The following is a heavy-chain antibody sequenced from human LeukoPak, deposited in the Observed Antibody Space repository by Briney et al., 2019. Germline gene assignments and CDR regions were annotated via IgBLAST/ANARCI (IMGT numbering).Heavy chain of an antibody. J-gene: IGHJ4*02. CDR2: ISSSNSYT. Sequence: GGSLRLSCAASGFTFSDCYMSWISQAPGKGLEWVSYISSSNSYTNYADSVKGRFTISRDNAKNSLYLQMNSLRAEDTAVYYCARGRYTNIYWGQGTLVTVSS. D-gene: IGHD2-2*02. CDR3: ARGRYTNIY. CDR1: GFTFSDCY. V-gene: IGHV3-11*05.